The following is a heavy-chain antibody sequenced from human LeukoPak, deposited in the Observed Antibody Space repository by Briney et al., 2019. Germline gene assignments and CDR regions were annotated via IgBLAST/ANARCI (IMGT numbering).Heavy chain of an antibody. Sequence: GGSLRLSCAASGFTFSSYSMNWVRQAPGKGLEWVSSISSSSSYIYYADSVKGRFTISRDNAKNSLYLQMNSLRAEDTAVYYCAKDPSYVWGSYRRTPFDPWGQGTLVTVSS. D-gene: IGHD3-16*02. V-gene: IGHV3-21*04. CDR3: AKDPSYVWGSYRRTPFDP. J-gene: IGHJ5*02. CDR2: ISSSSSYI. CDR1: GFTFSSYS.